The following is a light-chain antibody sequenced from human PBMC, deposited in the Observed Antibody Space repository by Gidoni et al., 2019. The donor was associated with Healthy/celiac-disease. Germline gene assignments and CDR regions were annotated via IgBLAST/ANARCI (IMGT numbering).Light chain of an antibody. V-gene: IGKV3-11*01. CDR2: DAS. Sequence: DIVLTQSPATLSLSPGERATLSCRPSQSVSSYLAWYQQKPGQAPRLLIYDASNRATGIPARFSGSGSGTDFTLTISSLEPEDFAVYYCQQRSNWPVTFGQGTKLEIK. CDR3: QQRSNWPVT. J-gene: IGKJ2*01. CDR1: QSVSSY.